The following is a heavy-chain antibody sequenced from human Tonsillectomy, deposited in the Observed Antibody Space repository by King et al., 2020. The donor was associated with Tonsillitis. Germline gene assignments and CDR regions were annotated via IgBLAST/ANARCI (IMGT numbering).Heavy chain of an antibody. CDR3: SKIVALIPPVPLFPDYYYSGIDV. CDR1: GFTFSSCA. D-gene: IGHD2-21*01. J-gene: IGHJ6*02. V-gene: IGHV3-23*04. CDR2: ISSSGGST. Sequence: VQLVESGGGLVQPGGSLRLSCAASGFTFSSCAMSWVRQAPGKGLEWVSAISSSGGSTSYVDSVKGRFTISRDNSKKTLYLQMNSLRAEDTAVYYWSKIVALIPPVPLFPDYYYSGIDVCGQGSTVSV.